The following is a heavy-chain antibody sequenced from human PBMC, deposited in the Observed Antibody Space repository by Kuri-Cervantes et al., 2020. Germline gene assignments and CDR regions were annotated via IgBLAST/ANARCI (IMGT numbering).Heavy chain of an antibody. CDR1: GYTLTSYG. Sequence: SVKVSCKASGYTLTSYGISWVRQAPGQGLEWMGGIIPIFGTANYAQKFQGRVTMTRDTSTSTVYMELSSLRSEDTAVYYCARDDPMDVWGQGTTVTVSS. V-gene: IGHV1-69*05. J-gene: IGHJ6*02. CDR2: IIPIFGTA. CDR3: ARDDPMDV.